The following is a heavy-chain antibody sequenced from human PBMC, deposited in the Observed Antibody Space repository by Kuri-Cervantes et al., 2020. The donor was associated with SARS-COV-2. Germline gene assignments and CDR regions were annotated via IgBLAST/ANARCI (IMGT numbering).Heavy chain of an antibody. D-gene: IGHD2-2*01. CDR3: ARTHYATLLDI. CDR1: GGSISSYY. CDR2: IYYSGST. Sequence: SETLSLTCTVSGGSISSYYWSWIRQPPGKGLEWIGYIYYSGSTNYNPSLKSRVTISVDTSKNQFSLKLSSVTAADTAVYYCARTHYATLLDIWGQRTMVTVSS. J-gene: IGHJ3*02. V-gene: IGHV4-59*01.